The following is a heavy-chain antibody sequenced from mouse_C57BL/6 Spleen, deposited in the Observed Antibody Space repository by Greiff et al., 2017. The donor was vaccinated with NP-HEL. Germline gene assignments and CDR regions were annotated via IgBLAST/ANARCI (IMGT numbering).Heavy chain of an antibody. CDR3: ARDYYGSSYSYYCDY. D-gene: IGHD1-1*01. CDR1: GYTFTSYW. J-gene: IGHJ2*01. V-gene: IGHV1-55*01. CDR2: IYPGSGST. Sequence: QVQLQQPGAELVKPGASVKMSCKASGYTFTSYWITWVKQRPGQGLEWIGDIYPGSGSTNYTEKFKSKATLTVDTSSSTAYMQLSSLTSENSAVYYGARDYYGSSYSYYCDYWGQGTTLTVSS.